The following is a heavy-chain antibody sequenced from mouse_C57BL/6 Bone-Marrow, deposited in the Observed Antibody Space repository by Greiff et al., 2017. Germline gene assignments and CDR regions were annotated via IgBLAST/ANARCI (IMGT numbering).Heavy chain of an antibody. CDR3: ARDGEGYIPYAMDY. CDR1: GFTFSSYA. CDR2: ISDGGSYT. V-gene: IGHV5-4*01. J-gene: IGHJ4*01. D-gene: IGHD3-1*01. Sequence: EVMLVESGGGLVKPGGSLKLSCAASGFTFSSYAMSWVRQTPEKRLEWVATISDGGSYTYYPDNVKGRFTISRDNAKNNLYLQMSHLKSEDTAMYYGARDGEGYIPYAMDYWGQGTSVTVSS.